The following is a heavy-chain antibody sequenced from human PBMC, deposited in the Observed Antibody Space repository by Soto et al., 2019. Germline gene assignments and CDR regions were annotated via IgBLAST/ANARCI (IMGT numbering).Heavy chain of an antibody. D-gene: IGHD1-26*01. J-gene: IGHJ4*02. CDR3: ARSNLSFYFDS. Sequence: QIHLVESGGDVVQPGKSLRLSCAASGFNFGFFGMHWVRQAPGKGLEWVAFISGDGINTQYADSVRGRFTLSRDYSRKTMYLQMDSLRDEDTALNYCARSNLSFYFDSWGLGTLVTVSS. CDR2: ISGDGINT. CDR1: GFNFGFFG. V-gene: IGHV3-30*03.